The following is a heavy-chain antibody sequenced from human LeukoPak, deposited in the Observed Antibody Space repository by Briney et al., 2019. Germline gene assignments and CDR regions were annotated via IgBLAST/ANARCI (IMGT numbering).Heavy chain of an antibody. Sequence: SETLSLTCTVSGGSISSYYWSWIRQPAGKGLEWIGRIYTSGSTNYNPSLKSRVTISVDTSKNQFSLKLSSVTAADTAVYYCARTRYYYDSLDYWGQGTLVTVSS. CDR2: IYTSGST. V-gene: IGHV4-4*07. CDR3: ARTRYYYDSLDY. CDR1: GGSISSYY. D-gene: IGHD3-22*01. J-gene: IGHJ4*02.